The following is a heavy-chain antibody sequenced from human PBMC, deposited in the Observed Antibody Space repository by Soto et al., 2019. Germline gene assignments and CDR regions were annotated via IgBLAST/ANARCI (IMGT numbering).Heavy chain of an antibody. V-gene: IGHV4-34*01. CDR1: GGSLSGYY. CDR3: ARLIWDCSGGSCYSYYYYYYMDV. J-gene: IGHJ6*03. Sequence: SETLSLTCAVYGGSLSGYYWSWIRQTPGKGLEWIGEVNHSGSTNYNPSLKSRVTISVDTSKNQFSLKLSSVTAADTAVYYCARLIWDCSGGSCYSYYYYYYMDVWGKGTTVTVSS. CDR2: VNHSGST. D-gene: IGHD2-15*01.